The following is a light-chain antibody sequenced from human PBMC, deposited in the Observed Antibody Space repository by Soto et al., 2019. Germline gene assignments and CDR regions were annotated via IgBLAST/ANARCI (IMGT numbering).Light chain of an antibody. CDR1: QSLLHSNGYNF. CDR2: LGS. V-gene: IGKV2-28*01. CDR3: MQSLQTPT. Sequence: DIVMTQSPLSLPVTPGEPASISCRSSQSLLHSNGYNFLDWYLQKPGQSPQLLIYLGSNRASGVPDRFSGSGSGTDFTLTISRVEAEDVGVYYCMQSLQTPTFGQGTKVEIK. J-gene: IGKJ1*01.